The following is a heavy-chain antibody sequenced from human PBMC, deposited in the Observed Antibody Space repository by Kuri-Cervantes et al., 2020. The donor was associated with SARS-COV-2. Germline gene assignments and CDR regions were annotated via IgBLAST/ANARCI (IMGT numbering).Heavy chain of an antibody. J-gene: IGHJ4*02. D-gene: IGHD5-12*01. V-gene: IGHV4-39*01. Sequence: SETLSLTCTVSGGSISSTNYYWGWIRQPPGKGLEWIGTIENNGSTYYNPSLKSRVTISVDTSKNQFSLKLSSVTAADTAVYYCAGGGYEAFDYWGQGTLVTVSS. CDR1: GGSISSTNYY. CDR3: AGGGYEAFDY. CDR2: IENNGST.